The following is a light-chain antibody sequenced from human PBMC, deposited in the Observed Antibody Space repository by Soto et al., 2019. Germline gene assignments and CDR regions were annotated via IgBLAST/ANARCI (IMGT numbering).Light chain of an antibody. Sequence: QSDLNQPHSVSGSHGQSVAISSTGTSSDVGGYNYVSWYQQHPGKAPKLIIFDVNKRPSGVPDRFSGSKSGSTASLTISGLQAEDEADYYCCSYGGSFYVVGTGTKVTVL. CDR3: CSYGGSFYV. J-gene: IGLJ1*01. CDR1: SSDVGGYNY. CDR2: DVN. V-gene: IGLV2-11*01.